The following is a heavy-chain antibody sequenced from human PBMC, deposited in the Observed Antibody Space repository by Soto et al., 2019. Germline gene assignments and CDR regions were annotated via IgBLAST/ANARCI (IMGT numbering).Heavy chain of an antibody. V-gene: IGHV3-9*01. D-gene: IGHD3-22*01. Sequence: EVQLVESGGGLVQPGRSLRLSCAASGFTFDDYAMHWVRQAPGKGLEWVSGISWNSGSIGYADSVKGRFTISRDNAKNSLYLQMNSLRAEDTALYYCAKDIRGYYWYFDLWGRGTLVTVSS. CDR2: ISWNSGSI. J-gene: IGHJ2*01. CDR3: AKDIRGYYWYFDL. CDR1: GFTFDDYA.